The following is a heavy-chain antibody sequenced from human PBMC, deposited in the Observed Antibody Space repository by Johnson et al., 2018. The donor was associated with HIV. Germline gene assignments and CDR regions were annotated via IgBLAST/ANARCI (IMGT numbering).Heavy chain of an antibody. CDR3: ARDPVGIVGATEARGAFDI. Sequence: QVQLVESGGGVVQPGRSLRLSCAASGFTFSRYAMHWVRQAPGKGLEWVAVISYDGSNKYYADSVKGRFTIPRDNSKNTLYLQMNSLRAEDTAVYYCARDPVGIVGATEARGAFDIWGQGTMVTVSS. J-gene: IGHJ3*02. D-gene: IGHD1-26*01. CDR2: ISYDGSNK. CDR1: GFTFSRYA. V-gene: IGHV3-30*04.